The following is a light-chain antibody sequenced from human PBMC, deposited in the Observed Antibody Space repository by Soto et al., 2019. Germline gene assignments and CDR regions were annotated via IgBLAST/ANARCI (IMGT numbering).Light chain of an antibody. V-gene: IGKV4-1*01. CDR1: QRVLYSSSNKNY. CDR2: WAS. CDR3: QHYCSSPWT. Sequence: DIVMTQSPDSLAVSLGERATINCKSSQRVLYSSSNKNYLAWYQQKPGQPPKLLIYWASTRESGVPDRFSGSGSGTDFTTTISSLQAEDVAVYYCQHYCSSPWTFGQGTKVEIK. J-gene: IGKJ1*01.